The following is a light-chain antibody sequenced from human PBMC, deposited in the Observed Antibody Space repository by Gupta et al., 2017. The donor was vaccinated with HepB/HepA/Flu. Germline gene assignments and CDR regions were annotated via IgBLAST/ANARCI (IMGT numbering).Light chain of an antibody. J-gene: IGKJ2*01. CDR3: MQTLQPDT. CDR2: LGS. Sequence: DIVMTTYPLSLPVTPGEPASISCRSSQSLLHSNGYNYLDWYLQKPGQSPQLLSYLGSNRASGVPYRFSGSGSGTDFTLTISRVEAEDVGFYYGMQTLQPDTFGQGTKLEIK. CDR1: QSLLHSNGYNY. V-gene: IGKV2-28*01.